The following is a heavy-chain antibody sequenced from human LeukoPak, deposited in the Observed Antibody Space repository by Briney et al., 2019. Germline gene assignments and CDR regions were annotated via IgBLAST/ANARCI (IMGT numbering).Heavy chain of an antibody. J-gene: IGHJ4*02. V-gene: IGHV3-30*04. CDR3: ARAGGTIVRGLDY. CDR1: GFTLSSYA. Sequence: GGSLRLSCAASGFTLSSYAMHWVSQAPGKGLEWMAVISYDENNKYYADSAKGRFTISGDNSKNTLYLQINSLGAEDTAVYYCARAGGTIVRGLDYWGQATLVTVSS. CDR2: ISYDENNK. D-gene: IGHD3-10*01.